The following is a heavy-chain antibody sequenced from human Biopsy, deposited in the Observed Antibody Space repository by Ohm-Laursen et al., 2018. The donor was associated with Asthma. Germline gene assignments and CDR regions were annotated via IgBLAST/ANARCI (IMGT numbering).Heavy chain of an antibody. CDR3: ARAPYSNAIDS. J-gene: IGHJ4*02. V-gene: IGHV1-2*04. D-gene: IGHD4-11*01. CDR1: GFPFTAYY. Sequence: SVKVSCKTSGFPFTAYYIHWVRQAPGQGLEWMGWISLNTGDANLAQKFRGWVTMTRDTSISTAYLVLSGLKSHDTAVYYCARAPYSNAIDSWGQGTLVAVSS. CDR2: ISLNTGDA.